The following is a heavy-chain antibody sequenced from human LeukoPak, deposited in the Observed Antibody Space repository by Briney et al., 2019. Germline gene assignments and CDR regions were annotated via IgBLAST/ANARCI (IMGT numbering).Heavy chain of an antibody. J-gene: IGHJ6*02. D-gene: IGHD3-9*01. CDR1: GYTLTELS. CDR3: ATPSPYDDILTGYYSSRPYYGMDV. V-gene: IGHV1-24*01. Sequence: ASVKVSCRVSGYTLTELSMHWVRQAPGKGHEWMGGFDPEVGETIYAQKFQGRVTMTEYTSTDTAYMELSSLRSEDTAVYYCATPSPYDDILTGYYSSRPYYGMDVWGQGTTVTVSS. CDR2: FDPEVGET.